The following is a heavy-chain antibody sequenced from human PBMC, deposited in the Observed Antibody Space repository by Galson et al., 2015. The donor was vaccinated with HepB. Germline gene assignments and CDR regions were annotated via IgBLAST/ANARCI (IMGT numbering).Heavy chain of an antibody. D-gene: IGHD3-22*01. CDR1: GFTFSSYG. V-gene: IGHV3-33*08. Sequence: SLRLSCAASGFTFSSYGMHWVRQAPGKGLEWVAVIWYDGSNKYYADSVKGRFTISRDNSKNTLYLQMNSLRAEDTAVYYCARDGSSGYYRSYYGMDVWGQGTTVTVSS. J-gene: IGHJ6*02. CDR3: ARDGSSGYYRSYYGMDV. CDR2: IWYDGSNK.